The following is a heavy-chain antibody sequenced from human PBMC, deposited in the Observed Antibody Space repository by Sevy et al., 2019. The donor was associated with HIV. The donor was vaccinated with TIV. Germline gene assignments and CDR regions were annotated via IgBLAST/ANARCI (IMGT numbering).Heavy chain of an antibody. D-gene: IGHD3-10*01. Sequence: GGSLRLSCAASGFTFSTYAMTWVRQAPGKGLEWVSSISSSSSYIYYADSVKGRFTISRDNAKNSLYLQMNSLRAEDTAVYYCARDVYGSGSYYTYLFDYWGQGTLVTVSS. CDR1: GFTFSTYA. CDR2: ISSSSSYI. CDR3: ARDVYGSGSYYTYLFDY. V-gene: IGHV3-21*01. J-gene: IGHJ4*02.